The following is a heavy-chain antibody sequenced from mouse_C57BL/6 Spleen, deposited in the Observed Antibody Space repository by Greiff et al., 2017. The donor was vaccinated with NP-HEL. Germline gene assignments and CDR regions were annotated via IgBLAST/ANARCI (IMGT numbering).Heavy chain of an antibody. CDR1: GFTFSDYG. CDR3: ARREVVATYYAMDY. Sequence: DVMLVESGGGLVKPGGSLKLSCAASGFTFSDYGMHWVRQAPEKGLEWVAYISSGSSTIYYADTVKGRFTISRDNAKNTLFLQMTSLRSEDTAMYYCARREVVATYYAMDYWGQGTSVTVSS. CDR2: ISSGSSTI. D-gene: IGHD1-1*01. J-gene: IGHJ4*01. V-gene: IGHV5-17*01.